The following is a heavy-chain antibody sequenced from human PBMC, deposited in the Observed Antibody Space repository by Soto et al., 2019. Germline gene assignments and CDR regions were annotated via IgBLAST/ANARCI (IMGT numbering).Heavy chain of an antibody. J-gene: IGHJ5*02. Sequence: GGSLRLSCAPSGFTFSSYVMHWVRQAPGKGLEWVAVISYDGSNKYYADSVKGRFTISRDNSKNTLYLQMNSLRAEDTAVYYCAKYPNFGVVPWFDPWGQGTLVTVSS. D-gene: IGHD3-3*01. CDR2: ISYDGSNK. V-gene: IGHV3-30*18. CDR3: AKYPNFGVVPWFDP. CDR1: GFTFSSYV.